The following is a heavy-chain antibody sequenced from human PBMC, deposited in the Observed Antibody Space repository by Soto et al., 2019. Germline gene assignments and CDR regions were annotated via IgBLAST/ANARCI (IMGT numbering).Heavy chain of an antibody. D-gene: IGHD1-26*01. CDR3: ARVYSGSYSDS. J-gene: IGHJ4*02. V-gene: IGHV4-34*01. CDR1: GGSFSGYY. CDR2: INHSGST. Sequence: PSETLSLTCAVYGGSFSGYYWSWIRQPPGKGLEWIGEINHSGSTNYNPSLKSRVTISVDTSKNQLSLKLSSVTAADTAVYYCARVYSGSYSDSWGQGTLVTVSS.